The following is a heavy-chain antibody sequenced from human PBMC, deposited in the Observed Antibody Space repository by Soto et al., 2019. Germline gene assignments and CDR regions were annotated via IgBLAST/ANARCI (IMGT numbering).Heavy chain of an antibody. CDR3: ARDQGITTFGVYSMYYYGMDV. Sequence: QVHLVQSGAEVKKPGASVRVSCKSSGYTFTTSGISWVRQAPGQGLEWMGWISTDNGNTNYAQHLQGRVSMTTDTSTSTAYMDLRRLRSDDTAVYYCARDQGITTFGVYSMYYYGMDVWGQGTTVTVSS. CDR1: GYTFTTSG. CDR2: ISTDNGNT. D-gene: IGHD3-3*01. J-gene: IGHJ6*02. V-gene: IGHV1-18*01.